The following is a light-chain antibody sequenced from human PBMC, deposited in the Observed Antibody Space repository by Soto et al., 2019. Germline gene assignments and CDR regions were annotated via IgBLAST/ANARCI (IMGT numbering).Light chain of an antibody. Sequence: DVKMTQSPSTLPTSIGDRVTINCRASQSVSNWLAWYQQKPGKTPKLLIYKASRLESGVPSRFSASGSGTDFTLTINSLQSDDFATYFCQQYSKESTFGQGTKLEIK. CDR2: KAS. J-gene: IGKJ2*01. V-gene: IGKV1-5*03. CDR1: QSVSNW. CDR3: QQYSKEST.